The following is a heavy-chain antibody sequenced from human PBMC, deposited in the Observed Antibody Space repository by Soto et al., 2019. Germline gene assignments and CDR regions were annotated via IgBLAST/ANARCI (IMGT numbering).Heavy chain of an antibody. CDR3: ARYSGNSYKFDY. V-gene: IGHV4-59*01. J-gene: IGHJ4*02. CDR1: GGSISDYY. D-gene: IGHD1-26*01. Sequence: SETLSLTCSVSGGSISDYYWSWIRQPPGKGLEWIGYIHYSGSTNYNPSLKSRVTISVDTSKNHFSLKLSSVTAADTAVYFCARYSGNSYKFDYWGQGTLVTVSS. CDR2: IHYSGST.